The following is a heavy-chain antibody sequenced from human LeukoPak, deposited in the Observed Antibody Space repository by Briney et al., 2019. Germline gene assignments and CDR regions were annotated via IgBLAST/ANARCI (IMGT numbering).Heavy chain of an antibody. CDR2: ISYTGGT. CDR3: ARDRYGQRIFDY. Sequence: PSETLSLTCTVSGVSISSGDYYWSWIRQPPGKGLEWIGYISYTGGTYHNPSLKGRVTISIDTSKNQFSLNLSSVTAADTAAYYCARDRYGQRIFDYWGQGTLVTVSS. D-gene: IGHD3-16*02. CDR1: GVSISSGDYY. V-gene: IGHV4-30-4*01. J-gene: IGHJ4*02.